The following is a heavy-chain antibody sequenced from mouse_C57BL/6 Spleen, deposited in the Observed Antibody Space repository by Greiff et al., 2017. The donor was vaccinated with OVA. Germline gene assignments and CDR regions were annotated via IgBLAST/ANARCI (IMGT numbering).Heavy chain of an antibody. D-gene: IGHD1-1*01. CDR3: ARSHYYGSSWFAY. Sequence: QVQLQQPGAELVKPGASVKLSCKASGYTFTSYWMQWVKQRPGQGLEWIGEIDPSDSYNNYNQKFKGKATLTVDTSSSTAYMQLSSLTSEDSAVYYCARSHYYGSSWFAYWGQGTLVTVSA. V-gene: IGHV1-50*01. J-gene: IGHJ3*01. CDR2: IDPSDSYN. CDR1: GYTFTSYW.